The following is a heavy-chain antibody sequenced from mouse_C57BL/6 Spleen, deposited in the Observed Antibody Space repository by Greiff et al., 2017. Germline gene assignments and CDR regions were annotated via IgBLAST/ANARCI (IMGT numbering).Heavy chain of an antibody. V-gene: IGHV5-4*01. J-gene: IGHJ2*01. D-gene: IGHD2-2*01. Sequence: VQLKESGGGLVKPGGSLKLSCAASGFTFSSYAMSWVRQTPEKRLEWVATISDGGSYTYYPDNVKGRFTISRDNAKNNLYLQMSHLKSEDTAMYYCARDSGYYLDYWGKGTTLTVSS. CDR2: ISDGGSYT. CDR1: GFTFSSYA. CDR3: ARDSGYYLDY.